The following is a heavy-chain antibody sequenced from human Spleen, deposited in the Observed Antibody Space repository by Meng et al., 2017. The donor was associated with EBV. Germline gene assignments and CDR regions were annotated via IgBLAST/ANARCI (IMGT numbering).Heavy chain of an antibody. Sequence: QVQLVQSWAECSKPGAYVKVSCKASGYTFTTHPIHWVRQAPGQGLEWMGYINAGSGNTEYSQKFQGRVTVTRDTSATTAYMELSSLRSEDTAVYYCARDYSFGYFWYGMDVWGQGTTVTVSS. D-gene: IGHD5-18*01. CDR3: ARDYSFGYFWYGMDV. CDR1: GYTFTTHP. J-gene: IGHJ6*02. CDR2: INAGSGNT. V-gene: IGHV1-3*01.